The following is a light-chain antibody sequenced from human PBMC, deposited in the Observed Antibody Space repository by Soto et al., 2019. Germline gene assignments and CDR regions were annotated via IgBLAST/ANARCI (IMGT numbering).Light chain of an antibody. J-gene: IGKJ1*01. CDR3: QQYGGSRWT. V-gene: IGKV3-20*01. Sequence: EIVLTQSPGTLSLSPGERATLSCRASQSVSSTYLAWYQHKPGQAPRLLIDCASNRATGITDRFSGSGSGTDFTLTISRLEPEDFAVYYCQQYGGSRWTFGQGTRVDI. CDR2: CAS. CDR1: QSVSSTY.